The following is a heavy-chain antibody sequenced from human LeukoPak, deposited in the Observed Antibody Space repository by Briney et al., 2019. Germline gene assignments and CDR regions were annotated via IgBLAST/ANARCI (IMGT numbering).Heavy chain of an antibody. CDR1: GFTVSSNY. J-gene: IGHJ4*02. D-gene: IGHD4-17*01. CDR2: IYSGGST. CDR3: ARSRDDYGDYFEY. V-gene: IGHV3-53*01. Sequence: GGSLRLSCAASGFTVSSNYMSRVRQAPGKGLEWVSVIYSGGSTYYADSVKGRFTISRDNSKNTLYLQMNSLRAEDTAVYYCARSRDDYGDYFEYWGQGTLVTVSS.